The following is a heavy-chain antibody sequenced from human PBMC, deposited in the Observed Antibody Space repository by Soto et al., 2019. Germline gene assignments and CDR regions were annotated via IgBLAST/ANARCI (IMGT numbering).Heavy chain of an antibody. CDR1: GGTFNNYA. CDR2: IIPNFVTS. J-gene: IGHJ3*01. Sequence: QVQLVQSGAEVKNPGSSVTVSCKASGGTFNNYAISWVRQAPGQGLEWMGGIIPNFVTSNYAQRFQGRVTITADESTKTVFMELGSLTSQDTAVYYCARGHAWALVFDVWGQGTLVTVSS. D-gene: IGHD2-2*01. V-gene: IGHV1-69*01. CDR3: ARGHAWALVFDV.